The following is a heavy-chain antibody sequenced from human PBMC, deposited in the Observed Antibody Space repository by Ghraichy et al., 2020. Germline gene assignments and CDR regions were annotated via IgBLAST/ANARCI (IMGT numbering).Heavy chain of an antibody. J-gene: IGHJ4*02. D-gene: IGHD6-13*01. Sequence: SQTLSLTCTVSRGSVSSNSHYWSWIRQPPGKEMQWIAYIYYNGSTNYNPSLKSRVAISMDASKNELSLKLTSVTTADTAVYYCARGYFSSWYYFDLWGQGALVTVSS. CDR1: RGSVSSNSHY. CDR3: ARGYFSSWYYFDL. CDR2: IYYNGST. V-gene: IGHV4-61*01.